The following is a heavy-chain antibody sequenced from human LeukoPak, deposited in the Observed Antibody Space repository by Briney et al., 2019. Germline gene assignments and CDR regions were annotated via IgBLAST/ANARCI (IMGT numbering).Heavy chain of an antibody. CDR1: GFTFSSYS. V-gene: IGHV3-21*01. CDR2: ISSSNSSI. Sequence: NPGRSLRLSCAASGFTFSSYSMNWVRQAPGKGLEWVSSISSSNSSIYYADSVKGRFTISRDNAKNSLYLQMNSLRAEDTAVYYCARRVTPNSFDYWGQGTLVTVSS. CDR3: ARRVTPNSFDY. D-gene: IGHD2-21*02. J-gene: IGHJ4*02.